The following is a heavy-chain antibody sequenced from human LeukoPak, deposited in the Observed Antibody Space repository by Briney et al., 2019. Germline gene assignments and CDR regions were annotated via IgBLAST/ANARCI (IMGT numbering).Heavy chain of an antibody. D-gene: IGHD6-19*01. CDR1: GFTFSSYG. Sequence: PGGSLRLSCAASGFTFSSYGMSWVRQAPGKGLEWVSAISGSGGSTYYADSVKGRFTISRDNSKNTLYLQMNSLRAEDTAVYYCAKLDTVAGGTSWFDPWGQGTLVTVSS. V-gene: IGHV3-23*01. CDR2: ISGSGGST. CDR3: AKLDTVAGGTSWFDP. J-gene: IGHJ5*02.